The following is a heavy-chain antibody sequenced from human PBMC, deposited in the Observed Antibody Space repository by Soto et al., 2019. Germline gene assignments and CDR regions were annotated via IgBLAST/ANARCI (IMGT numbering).Heavy chain of an antibody. CDR3: ARDWSRYFDSSGLMWFY. CDR2: ISAHNGDT. CDR1: GYTFNYYG. Sequence: GASVKVSCKASGYTFNYYGISWVRQAPGQGPEWVGWISAHNGDTKYAQNLQGRLTLTTDTSTSTAYMELTSLTSDGTAVYYCARDWSRYFDSSGLMWFYWGQGTLVTVSS. V-gene: IGHV1-18*04. J-gene: IGHJ4*02. D-gene: IGHD3-22*01.